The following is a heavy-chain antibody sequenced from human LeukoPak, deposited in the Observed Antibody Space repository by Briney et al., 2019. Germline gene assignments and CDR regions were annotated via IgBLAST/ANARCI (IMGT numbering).Heavy chain of an antibody. V-gene: IGHV3-23*01. CDR3: AKDLIGYGRHFGS. CDR1: GLTFSNYA. D-gene: IGHD3-3*02. Sequence: EGSLRLSCAASGLTFSNYAMTWVRQAPGKGLVWVSAISGSGGGTYYADSVKARFTISRDNSKDTLYLQMNSLSVDDTAIYYCAKDLIGYGRHFGSWGQGTLVTVS. CDR2: ISGSGGGT. J-gene: IGHJ5*01.